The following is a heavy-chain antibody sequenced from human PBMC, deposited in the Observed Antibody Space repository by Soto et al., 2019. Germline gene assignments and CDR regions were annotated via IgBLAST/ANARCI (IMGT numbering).Heavy chain of an antibody. CDR2: IDYSGST. Sequence: QLQLQESGPGLVKPSETLSLTCTVSGGSISSSSYYWGWLRQPPGKGREWIGSIDYSGSTFYNPHLTSRVTISVDTSQNQSSLMLSSVTDADTAVYYCARARNAFDIWVQGTMVTVSS. V-gene: IGHV4-39*01. CDR3: ARARNAFDI. CDR1: GGSISSSSYY. J-gene: IGHJ3*02.